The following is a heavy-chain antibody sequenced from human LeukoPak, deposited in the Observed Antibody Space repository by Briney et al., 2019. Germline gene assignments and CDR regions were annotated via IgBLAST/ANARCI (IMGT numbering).Heavy chain of an antibody. CDR2: IRYDGSNK. D-gene: IGHD3-22*01. CDR1: RFTFNKYG. Sequence: GGSLRLSCAASRFTFNKYGMHWVRQAPGKGLEWVAFIRYDGSNKYYADSVKGRFTISRDNSKNTLYLQMNSLRAGDTAVYYCAKGSKLVVITRDHYMAVWGKGTTVTISS. J-gene: IGHJ6*03. V-gene: IGHV3-30*02. CDR3: AKGSKLVVITRDHYMAV.